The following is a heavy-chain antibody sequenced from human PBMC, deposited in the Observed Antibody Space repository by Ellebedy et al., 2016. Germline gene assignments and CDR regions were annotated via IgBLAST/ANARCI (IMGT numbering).Heavy chain of an antibody. CDR2: ISNDGGNK. CDR3: ASDCSGGSCYS. D-gene: IGHD2-15*01. J-gene: IGHJ4*02. CDR1: GFTFSTYA. V-gene: IGHV3-30*14. Sequence: GESLKISCAASGFTFSTYAMHWVRQAPGKGLEWVTVISNDGGNKYYADSVKGRFTISRDNSKNTLYLQMNSLRAEDTAVYYCASDCSGGSCYSWGQGTLVTVSS.